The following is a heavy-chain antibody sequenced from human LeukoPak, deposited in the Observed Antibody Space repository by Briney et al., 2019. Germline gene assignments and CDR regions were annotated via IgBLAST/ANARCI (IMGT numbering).Heavy chain of an antibody. CDR2: INPNSGGT. J-gene: IGHJ6*02. Sequence: RASVKVSCKASGYTFTGYYMHWVRQAPGQGLGWMGRINPNSGGTNYAQKFQGRVTMTRDTSISTAYMELSRLRSDDTAVYYCARDNGYSYGSEYGMDVWGQGTTVTVSS. CDR3: ARDNGYSYGSEYGMDV. V-gene: IGHV1-2*06. CDR1: GYTFTGYY. D-gene: IGHD5-18*01.